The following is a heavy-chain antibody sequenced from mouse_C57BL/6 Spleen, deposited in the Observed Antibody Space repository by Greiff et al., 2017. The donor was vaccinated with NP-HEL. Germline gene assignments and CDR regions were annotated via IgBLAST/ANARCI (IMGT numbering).Heavy chain of an antibody. J-gene: IGHJ3*01. CDR1: GYTFTSYD. D-gene: IGHD3-3*01. CDR3: ARDDLGARRGWGAY. V-gene: IGHV1-85*01. Sequence: VQLHQSGPELVKPGASVKLSCKASGYTFTSYDINWVKQRPGQGLEWIGWIYPRDGSTKYNEKFKGKATLTVDTSSSTAYMELHSLTSEDSAVYVCARDDLGARRGWGAYWGQGTLVTVSA. CDR2: IYPRDGST.